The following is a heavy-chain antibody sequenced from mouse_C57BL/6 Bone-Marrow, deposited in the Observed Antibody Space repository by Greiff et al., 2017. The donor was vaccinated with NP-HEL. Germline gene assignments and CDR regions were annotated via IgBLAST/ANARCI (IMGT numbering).Heavy chain of an antibody. D-gene: IGHD2-1*01. J-gene: IGHJ1*03. CDR1: GYTFTSYW. CDR3: ARSDLLWYFDV. CDR2: INPSNGGT. Sequence: QVHVKQSGTELVKPGASVKLSCKASGYTFTSYWMHWVKQRPGQGLEWIGNINPSNGGTNYNEKFKSKATLTVDKSSSTAYMQLSSLTSEDSAVYYCARSDLLWYFDVWGTGTTVTVSS. V-gene: IGHV1-53*01.